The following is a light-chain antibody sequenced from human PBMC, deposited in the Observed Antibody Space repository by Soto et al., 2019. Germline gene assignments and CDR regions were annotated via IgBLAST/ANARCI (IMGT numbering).Light chain of an antibody. CDR2: TAS. CDR1: QSLGTNY. Sequence: PGERAPLSCRASQSLGTNYLAWYQQKPGQAPRLLIHTASSRATGIPDRFSGSGSVTDFTLTISRLEPEDFAVYYCRHYGGSPYTFGEGTKLEIK. J-gene: IGKJ2*01. V-gene: IGKV3-20*01. CDR3: RHYGGSPYT.